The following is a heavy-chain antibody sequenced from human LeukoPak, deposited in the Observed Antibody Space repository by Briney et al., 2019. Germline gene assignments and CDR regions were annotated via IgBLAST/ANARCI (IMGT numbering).Heavy chain of an antibody. D-gene: IGHD2-2*01. CDR3: ARGVVPAAPDY. CDR2: IYYSGST. J-gene: IGHJ4*02. Sequence: SETLSLTCTVSGGSISSGDYYWSWIRQPPGKGLEWIGYIYYSGSTYYNPSLKSRVTISVDTSKNQFSLKLSPVTAADTAVYYCARGVVPAAPDYWGQGTLVTVSS. V-gene: IGHV4-30-4*02. CDR1: GGSISSGDYY.